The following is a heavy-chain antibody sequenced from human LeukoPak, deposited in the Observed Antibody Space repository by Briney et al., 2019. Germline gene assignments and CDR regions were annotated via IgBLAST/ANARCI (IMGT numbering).Heavy chain of an antibody. Sequence: ASVKVSCKASGYMFASYYMHWVRQAPGQGLEWMGIISPSGGSATYAQKFQGRVTMTRDTSTSTVYMELSSLRSEDTAVHYCARNRNIRGPREAFDYWGQGTLVTVSS. CDR3: ARNRNIRGPREAFDY. D-gene: IGHD3-10*01. V-gene: IGHV1-46*01. CDR1: GYMFASYY. J-gene: IGHJ4*02. CDR2: ISPSGGSA.